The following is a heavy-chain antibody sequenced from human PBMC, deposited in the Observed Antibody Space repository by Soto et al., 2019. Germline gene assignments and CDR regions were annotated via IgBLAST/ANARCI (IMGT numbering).Heavy chain of an antibody. CDR1: GASINSGGFY. Sequence: QVHLQESGPGLVKSSQTLSLTCTVSGASINSGGFYWSWVRQFPGKGLERIGYLDYRGRTFYNPSLKSRATISRATSKNHSSLEVNSVTAADTAVFFCARGTAAGTRWFDTWGQGTLVTVSS. J-gene: IGHJ5*02. V-gene: IGHV4-31*03. CDR2: LDYRGRT. D-gene: IGHD6-13*01. CDR3: ARGTAAGTRWFDT.